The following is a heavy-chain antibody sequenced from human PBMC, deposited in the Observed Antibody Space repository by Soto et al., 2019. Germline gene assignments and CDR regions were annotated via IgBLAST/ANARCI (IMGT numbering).Heavy chain of an antibody. CDR1: GFTFSSYA. CDR3: AKDLNIVLMVYAAESAFDI. Sequence: PGGSLRLSCAASGFTFSSYAMSWVRQAPGKGLEWVSAISGSGGSTYYADSVKGRFTISRDNSKNTLYLQMNSLRAEDTAVYYCAKDLNIVLMVYAAESAFDIWGQGTMVTVSS. CDR2: ISGSGGST. D-gene: IGHD2-8*01. V-gene: IGHV3-23*01. J-gene: IGHJ3*02.